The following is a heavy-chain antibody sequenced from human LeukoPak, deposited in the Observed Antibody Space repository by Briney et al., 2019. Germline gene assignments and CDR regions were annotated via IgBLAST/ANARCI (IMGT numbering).Heavy chain of an antibody. CDR1: GITFSDHY. D-gene: IGHD6-13*01. Sequence: GGSLRLSCAASGITFSDHYMSWIRQAPGKGLERVAHISSSGSTIEYADSVKGRFAISRDNAKNSLYLQMISLSVEDTAVYYCAREVRYTSSWYVYYYFDYWGQGTLVTVSS. CDR2: ISSSGSTI. V-gene: IGHV3-11*01. J-gene: IGHJ4*02. CDR3: AREVRYTSSWYVYYYFDY.